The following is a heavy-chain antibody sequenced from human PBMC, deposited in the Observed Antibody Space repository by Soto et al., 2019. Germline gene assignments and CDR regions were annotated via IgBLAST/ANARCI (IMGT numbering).Heavy chain of an antibody. CDR2: ISGSGGST. J-gene: IGHJ4*02. CDR1: GFTFSSYA. CDR3: AKSLGTGGYYYDSSGYYYFDY. Sequence: GGSLRLSCAASGFTFSSYAMSWVRQAPGKGLEWVSAISGSGGSTYYADSVKGRFTISRDNSKNTLYLQMNSLRAEDTDVYYCAKSLGTGGYYYDSSGYYYFDYWGQGTLVTVSS. D-gene: IGHD3-22*01. V-gene: IGHV3-23*01.